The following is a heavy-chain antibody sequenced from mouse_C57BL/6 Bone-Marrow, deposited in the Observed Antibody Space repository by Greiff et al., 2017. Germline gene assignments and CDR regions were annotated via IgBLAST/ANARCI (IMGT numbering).Heavy chain of an antibody. CDR2: INPYNGGT. CDR3: ARCGDGYLYYCAMDY. J-gene: IGHJ4*01. CDR1: GYTFTDYY. Sequence: EVQLQQSGPVLVKPGASVKMSCKASGYTFTDYYMNWVKQSHGKSLEWIGVINPYNGGTSYNQKFKGKATLTVDKSSSTAYMELNSLTSEDSAVYYCARCGDGYLYYCAMDYWGQGTSVTVSS. D-gene: IGHD2-3*01. V-gene: IGHV1-19*01.